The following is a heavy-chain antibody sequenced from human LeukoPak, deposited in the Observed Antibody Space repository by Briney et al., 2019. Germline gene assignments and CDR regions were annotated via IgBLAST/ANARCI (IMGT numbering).Heavy chain of an antibody. CDR1: GYTFTSYG. Sequence: ASVKVSCKASGYTFTSYGISWVRQAPGQGLEWMGWISAYNGNTNYAQKLQGRVTMTTDTSTSTAYMELRSLRSDDTAVYYCARVGREVTMVRGVINENHAFDIWGQGTMVTVSS. V-gene: IGHV1-18*01. D-gene: IGHD3-10*01. CDR3: ARVGREVTMVRGVINENHAFDI. J-gene: IGHJ3*02. CDR2: ISAYNGNT.